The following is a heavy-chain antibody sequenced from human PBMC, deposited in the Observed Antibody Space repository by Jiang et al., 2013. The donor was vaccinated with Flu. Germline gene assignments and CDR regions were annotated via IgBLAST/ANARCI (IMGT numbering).Heavy chain of an antibody. CDR2: IDWDDDK. V-gene: IGHV2-70*04. Sequence: KPTQTLTLTCTFSGFSLSTSGMRVSWIRQPPGKALEWLARIDWDDDKFYSTSLKTRLTISKDTSKNQVVLTMTNMDPVDTATYYCARSNFIAAAGTGFDYWGQGTLVTVSS. CDR3: ARSNFIAAAGTGFDY. D-gene: IGHD6-13*01. CDR1: GFSLSTSGMR. J-gene: IGHJ4*02.